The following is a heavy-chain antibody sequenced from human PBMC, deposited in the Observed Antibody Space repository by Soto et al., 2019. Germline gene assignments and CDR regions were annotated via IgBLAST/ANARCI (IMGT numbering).Heavy chain of an antibody. V-gene: IGHV4-38-2*01. CDR2: TYYGASS. CDR1: GYSISSGYY. J-gene: IGHJ4*02. D-gene: IGHD6-13*01. Sequence: TLSLTCAVSGYSISSGYYWGWIRQPPGKGLEWLGTTYYGASSYYNPSLRSRITILLDASTNQLSLKLSSVTAADTAVYFCVRVAGSASWYETDSWGQGILVTVSS. CDR3: VRVAGSASWYETDS.